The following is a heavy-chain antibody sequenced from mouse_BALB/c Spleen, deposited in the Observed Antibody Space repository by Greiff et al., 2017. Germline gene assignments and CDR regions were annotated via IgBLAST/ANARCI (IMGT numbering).Heavy chain of an antibody. Sequence: QVQLQQSGPGLVQPSQSLSITCTVSGFSLTSYGVHWVRQSPGKGLEWLGVIWSGGSTDYNAAFISRLSISKDNSKSQVFFKMNSLQANDTARYYCARAGRGYFDYWGQGTTLTVSS. D-gene: IGHD4-1*01. V-gene: IGHV2-2*02. CDR2: IWSGGST. CDR1: GFSLTSYG. J-gene: IGHJ2*01. CDR3: ARAGRGYFDY.